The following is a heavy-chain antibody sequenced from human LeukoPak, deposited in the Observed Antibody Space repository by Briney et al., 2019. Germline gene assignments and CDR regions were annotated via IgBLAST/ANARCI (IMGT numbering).Heavy chain of an antibody. D-gene: IGHD6-13*01. V-gene: IGHV1-8*01. J-gene: IGHJ6*03. Sequence: ASVKVSCKASGYTFTSYDINWVRQATGQGLEWMGWMNPNSGNTGYAQKFQGRVTMTRNTSISTAYMELSSLRSEDTAVYYCARAGGYSSSWYNYYYYMDVWGKGTTVTISS. CDR3: ARAGGYSSSWYNYYYYMDV. CDR2: MNPNSGNT. CDR1: GYTFTSYD.